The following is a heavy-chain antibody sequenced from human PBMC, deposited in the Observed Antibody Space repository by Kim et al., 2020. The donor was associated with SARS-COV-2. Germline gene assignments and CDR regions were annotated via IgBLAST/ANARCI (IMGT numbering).Heavy chain of an antibody. CDR1: GYTVSYSY. V-gene: IGHV3-66*01. Sequence: GGSLRLSCAASGYTVSYSYMGWVRQAPGKGLEWVSFIYSGGNTIYPGPVKGRLIISRDHSKNTLYLQMNSLRAEDTAVYYCATVVFYYYSGYFKNWGQGTLVIVSS. D-gene: IGHD1-26*01. J-gene: IGHJ4*03. CDR3: ATVVFYYYSGYFKN. CDR2: IYSGGNT.